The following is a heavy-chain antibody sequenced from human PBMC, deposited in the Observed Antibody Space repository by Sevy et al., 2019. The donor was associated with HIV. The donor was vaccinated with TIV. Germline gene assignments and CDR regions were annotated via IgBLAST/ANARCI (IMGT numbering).Heavy chain of an antibody. CDR3: TRNGGAFDNGFDP. CDR2: ISSSGSSI. CDR1: GFTFSSYD. D-gene: IGHD2-8*01. Sequence: GGSLRLSCTASGFTFSSYDMNWVRQAPGKGLEWVSKISSSGSSIYYADSVKGRFTISRDNTKNSLNLQMNSLGADDTAVYYCTRNGGAFDNGFDPWGQGTLVTVSS. J-gene: IGHJ5*02. V-gene: IGHV3-48*03.